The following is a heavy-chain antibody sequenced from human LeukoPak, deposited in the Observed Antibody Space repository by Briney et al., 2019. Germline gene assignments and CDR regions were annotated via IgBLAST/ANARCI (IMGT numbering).Heavy chain of an antibody. Sequence: PGGSLGLSCAASGFTFSSYAMSWVRQAPGKGLEWVSAISGSGGSTYYADSVKGRFTLSRDNSKNTLYLQMNRLRAEDTAVYYCAKWRGPAAYSFYFDYWGQGTLVTVSS. D-gene: IGHD2-2*01. V-gene: IGHV3-23*01. J-gene: IGHJ4*02. CDR1: GFTFSSYA. CDR2: ISGSGGST. CDR3: AKWRGPAAYSFYFDY.